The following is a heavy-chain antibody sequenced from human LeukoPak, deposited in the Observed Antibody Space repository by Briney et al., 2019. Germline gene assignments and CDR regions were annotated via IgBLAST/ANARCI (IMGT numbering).Heavy chain of an antibody. Sequence: GALRLSCAASGFTVSSNYKSWVRQAPGKGLEWVSVIYSGGSTYYADSVKGRFTISRDNSKNTLYLQMNSLRAEDTAVYYCASTYTAMVPFDYWGQGTLVTVSS. CDR3: ASTYTAMVPFDY. CDR1: GFTVSSNY. CDR2: IYSGGST. J-gene: IGHJ4*02. V-gene: IGHV3-53*01. D-gene: IGHD5-18*01.